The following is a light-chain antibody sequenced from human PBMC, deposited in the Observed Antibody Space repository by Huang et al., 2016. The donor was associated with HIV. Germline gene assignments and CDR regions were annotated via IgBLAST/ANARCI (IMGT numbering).Light chain of an antibody. J-gene: IGKJ5*01. Sequence: IQMTQSPPSLSASVGDRVFISCRTSQSVGTYLNWYQQKPGKAPKPLIWSASTLHSGVPSRFSGGGSGTVFTLTIRGLQSDDFATYFCQQSYGALSSFGPGTRL. V-gene: IGKV1-39*01. CDR3: QQSYGALSS. CDR1: QSVGTY. CDR2: SAS.